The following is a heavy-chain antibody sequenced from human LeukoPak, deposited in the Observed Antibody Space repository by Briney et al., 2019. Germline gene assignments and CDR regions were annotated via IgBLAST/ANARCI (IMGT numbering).Heavy chain of an antibody. V-gene: IGHV4-39*01. CDR1: GGSISSSSYY. CDR2: IYYSGST. CDR3: ASSVDYDSSGYSAGY. D-gene: IGHD3-22*01. J-gene: IGHJ4*02. Sequence: PSETLSLTCTVSGGSISSSSYYWGWIRQPPGKGLEWIGSIYYSGSTYYNPSLKSRVTISVDTSKNQFSLKLSSVTAADTAVYYCASSVDYDSSGYSAGYWGQGALVTVSS.